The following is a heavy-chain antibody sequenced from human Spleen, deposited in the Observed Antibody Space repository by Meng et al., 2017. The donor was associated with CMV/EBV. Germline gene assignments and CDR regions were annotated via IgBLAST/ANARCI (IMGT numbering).Heavy chain of an antibody. CDR1: GGTFSSYT. D-gene: IGHD6-19*01. CDR2: INPNSGDT. J-gene: IGHJ4*02. Sequence: SCKASGGTFSSYTISWVRQAPGQGLEWMGLINPNSGDTKYAQNFQGRVSMTGDTSISTAYMELSSLRSDDTAVYYCARTQTVGGTIYFDHWGLGNLVTV. V-gene: IGHV1-2*02. CDR3: ARTQTVGGTIYFDH.